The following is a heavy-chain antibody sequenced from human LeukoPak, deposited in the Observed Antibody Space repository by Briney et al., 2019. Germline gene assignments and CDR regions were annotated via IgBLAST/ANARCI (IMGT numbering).Heavy chain of an antibody. CDR3: ARAISAVMAFDM. J-gene: IGHJ3*02. CDR1: GDSISSGDYY. V-gene: IGHV4-30-4*08. D-gene: IGHD3-16*01. CDR2: IYYSGST. Sequence: SETLSLTCSVSGDSISSGDYYWSWIRQPPGKGLEWIGYIYYSGSTYYNPSLKSRLTISVDTSKNQLSLKLSSVTAADTAVYSCARAISAVMAFDMWGQGTLVTVSS.